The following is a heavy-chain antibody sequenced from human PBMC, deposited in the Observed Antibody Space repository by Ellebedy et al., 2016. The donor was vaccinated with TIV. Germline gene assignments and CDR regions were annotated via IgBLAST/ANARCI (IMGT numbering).Heavy chain of an antibody. CDR1: GFTFSDYY. CDR2: ISSSGSTI. D-gene: IGHD6-13*01. CDR3: AGGKARTGYQYGMDL. Sequence: PGGSLRLSCAASGFTFSDYYMSWIRQAPGKGLEWVSYISSSGSTIYYADSVKGRFTISKDNSKDTLYLQMNSLRAEDTAVYYCAGGKARTGYQYGMDLWGQGTTVAVSS. V-gene: IGHV3-11*04. J-gene: IGHJ6*02.